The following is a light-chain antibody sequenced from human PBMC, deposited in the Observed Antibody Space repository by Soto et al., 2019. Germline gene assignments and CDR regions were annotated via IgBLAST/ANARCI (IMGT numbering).Light chain of an antibody. J-gene: IGKJ3*01. Sequence: TLSASVGDRVTITCRASQSISSWLAWYQQKPGKAPKLLIYKASSLESGVPSRFSGSGSGTEFTLTISSLQPDDFATYYCQQYNSYLFTFGPGTKVDIK. CDR1: QSISSW. CDR2: KAS. CDR3: QQYNSYLFT. V-gene: IGKV1-5*03.